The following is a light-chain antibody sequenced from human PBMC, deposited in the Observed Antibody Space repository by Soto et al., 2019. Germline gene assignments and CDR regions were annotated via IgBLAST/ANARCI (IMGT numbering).Light chain of an antibody. CDR3: QQDYNLPPT. Sequence: PGVRVTLSCRASQSVSSSYLTLYQQKPGQAPRLLIYGASTRATSIPARFSGSGSGTDFTLTISSLQPEDFAVYYCQQDYNLPPTFGGGTKVEI. J-gene: IGKJ4*01. CDR2: GAS. V-gene: IGKV3D-7*01. CDR1: QSVSSSY.